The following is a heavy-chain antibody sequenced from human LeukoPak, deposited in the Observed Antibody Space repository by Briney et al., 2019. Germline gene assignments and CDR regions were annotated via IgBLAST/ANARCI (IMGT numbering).Heavy chain of an antibody. CDR3: ASYYDILTGFDY. Sequence: PSETLSLTCTVSGGSISSSSYYWGWIRQPPGKGLEWIGSIYYSGSTYYNPSLKSRVTISVDTSKNRFSLKLSSVTAADTAVYYCASYYDILTGFDYWGQGTLVTVSS. J-gene: IGHJ4*02. CDR2: IYYSGST. CDR1: GGSISSSSYY. D-gene: IGHD3-9*01. V-gene: IGHV4-39*01.